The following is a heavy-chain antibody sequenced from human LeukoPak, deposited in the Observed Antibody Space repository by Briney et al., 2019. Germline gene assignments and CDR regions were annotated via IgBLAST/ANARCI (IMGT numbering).Heavy chain of an antibody. CDR1: GFTFNTYS. V-gene: IGHV3-48*04. CDR2: ISSSGSTI. Sequence: GGSLRLSCAASGFTFNTYSMNWVLQAPGMGLEWVSYISSSGSTIYYADSVKGRFTISRDNAKNSVYLQMNSLRVEDTAVYYCARGSFGDDFDYWGQGSLVTVSS. CDR3: ARGSFGDDFDY. J-gene: IGHJ4*02. D-gene: IGHD3-16*01.